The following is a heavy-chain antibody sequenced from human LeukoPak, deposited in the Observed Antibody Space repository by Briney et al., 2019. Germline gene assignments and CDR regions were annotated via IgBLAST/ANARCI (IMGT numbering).Heavy chain of an antibody. CDR2: IYHSGST. J-gene: IGHJ3*02. CDR3: ARLGYYDRSGYYYTGAFHI. D-gene: IGHD3-22*01. V-gene: IGHV4-38-2*02. Sequence: SETLSLTCTVSGYSISSGYYWGWIRQPPGKGLEWIGNIYHSGSTYYNPSLKSRVTISVDTSKNQFSLKLSSVTAADTAVYYCARLGYYDRSGYYYTGAFHIWGQGTMVTVSS. CDR1: GYSISSGYY.